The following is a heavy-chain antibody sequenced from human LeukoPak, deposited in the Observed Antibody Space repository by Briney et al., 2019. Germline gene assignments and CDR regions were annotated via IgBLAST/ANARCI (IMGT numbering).Heavy chain of an antibody. V-gene: IGHV4-59*01. CDR3: ARVYGDYAFDY. J-gene: IGHJ4*02. CDR2: IYYSGST. CDR1: GGSISSYY. D-gene: IGHD4-17*01. Sequence: PSETLSLTCTVSGGSISSYYWSWIRQHPGKGLEWIGYIYYSGSTNYNPSLKSRVTISVDTSKNQFSLKLSSVTAADTAVYYCARVYGDYAFDYWGQGTLVTVSS.